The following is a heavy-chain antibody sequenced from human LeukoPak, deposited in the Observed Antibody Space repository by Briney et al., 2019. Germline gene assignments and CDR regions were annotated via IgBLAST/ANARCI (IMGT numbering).Heavy chain of an antibody. CDR2: ISAYNGNT. CDR1: GYTFTSYG. D-gene: IGHD2-2*01. Sequence: ASVKVSCKASGYTFTSYGISWVRQAPGQGLEWMGWISAYNGNTNYAQKLQGRVTMTTDTSTSTAYMELSRLRSDDTAVYYCARGARPILCSSTSCYSPNWFDPWGQGTLVTVSS. J-gene: IGHJ5*02. CDR3: ARGARPILCSSTSCYSPNWFDP. V-gene: IGHV1-18*01.